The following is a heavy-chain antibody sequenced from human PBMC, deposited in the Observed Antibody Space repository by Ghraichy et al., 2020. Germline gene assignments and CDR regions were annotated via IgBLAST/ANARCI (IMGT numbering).Heavy chain of an antibody. Sequence: ASVKVSCKASGYTFTSYGISWVRQAPGQGLEWMGWISAYNGNTNYAQKLQGRVTMTTDTSTSTAYMELRSLRSDDTAVYYCARDLRGYSQGLIYYYYGMDVWGQGTTVTVSS. CDR1: GYTFTSYG. CDR3: ARDLRGYSQGLIYYYYGMDV. V-gene: IGHV1-18*01. J-gene: IGHJ6*02. CDR2: ISAYNGNT. D-gene: IGHD2-15*01.